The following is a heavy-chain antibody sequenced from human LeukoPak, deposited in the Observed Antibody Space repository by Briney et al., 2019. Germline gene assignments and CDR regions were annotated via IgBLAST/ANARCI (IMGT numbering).Heavy chain of an antibody. CDR1: GFTLSSYN. CDR3: ARGYCSGGSCSKFDY. J-gene: IGHJ4*02. D-gene: IGHD2-15*01. Sequence: PGGSLRLSCVASGFTLSSYNMKWVRQAPGKRLEWVSSISWRSSDIEYADSVKGRFTISRDIDKKSLYLQMNSLRVEDTAVYYCARGYCSGGSCSKFDYWGQGTLVTVSS. V-gene: IGHV3-21*01. CDR2: ISWRSSDI.